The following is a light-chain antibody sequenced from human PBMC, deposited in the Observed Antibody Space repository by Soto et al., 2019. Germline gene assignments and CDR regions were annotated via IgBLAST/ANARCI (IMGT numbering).Light chain of an antibody. J-gene: IGLJ1*01. CDR3: NSYAGSFLYV. Sequence: QSALTQPPSASGSLGQSVTISCTGTSSDVGGYNYVSWYQQHPGKAPKLIIYEINKRPSGVPDRFSGSKSGNTASLTVSGLQAEDEADYYCNSYAGSFLYVFGTGTKLTVL. CDR2: EIN. CDR1: SSDVGGYNY. V-gene: IGLV2-8*01.